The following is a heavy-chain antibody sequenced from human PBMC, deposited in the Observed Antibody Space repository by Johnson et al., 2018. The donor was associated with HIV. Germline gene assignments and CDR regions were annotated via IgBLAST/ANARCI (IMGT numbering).Heavy chain of an antibody. D-gene: IGHD4-23*01. CDR3: ASGEDYGGNYGAFDI. CDR1: GFTFSSYD. J-gene: IGHJ3*02. CDR2: IGTAGDT. Sequence: EQLVESGGGLVQPGGSLRLSCAASGFTFSSYDMHWVRQATGQGLEWVSAIGTAGDTYYPGSVKGRFTISRENAKNTLHLQMNSLRAEDTAVYYCASGEDYGGNYGAFDIWGQGTMVTVAS. V-gene: IGHV3-13*01.